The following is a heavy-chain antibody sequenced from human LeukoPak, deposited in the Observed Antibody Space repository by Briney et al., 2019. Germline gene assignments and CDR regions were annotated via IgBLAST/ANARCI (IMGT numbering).Heavy chain of an antibody. CDR3: ARVDSTSPNAPGWFDP. J-gene: IGHJ5*02. V-gene: IGHV4-31*03. CDR1: GGSISSGGYY. Sequence: PSETLSLTCTVSGGSISSGGYYWSWIRQHPGKGLEWIGYIYYSGSTYYNPSLKSRVTISVDTSKNQFPLKLSSVTAADTAVYYCARVDSTSPNAPGWFDPWGQGTLVTVSS. CDR2: IYYSGST. D-gene: IGHD2-2*01.